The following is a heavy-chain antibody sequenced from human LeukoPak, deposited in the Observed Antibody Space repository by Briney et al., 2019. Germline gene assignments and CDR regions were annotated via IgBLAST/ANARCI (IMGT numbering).Heavy chain of an antibody. CDR2: IWNDGSNK. D-gene: IGHD6-6*01. Sequence: GTSLRLPCAASGFTFRSYGMHWVRQAPGKGLEWVAVIWNDGSNKYYVESVKGRFTISRDDSKNTLYLQMNSLRAEDTAVYYCARSRGGSSSGVGDNFDYWGQGTLVTVSS. CDR1: GFTFRSYG. J-gene: IGHJ4*02. V-gene: IGHV3-33*01. CDR3: ARSRGGSSSGVGDNFDY.